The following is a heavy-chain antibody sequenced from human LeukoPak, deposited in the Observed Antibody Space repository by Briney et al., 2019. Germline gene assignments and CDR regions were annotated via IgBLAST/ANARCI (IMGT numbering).Heavy chain of an antibody. V-gene: IGHV1-69*01. D-gene: IGHD3-3*01. J-gene: IGHJ6*02. CDR2: TIPIFGTA. CDR3: AIGITIFGVVRYYYYGMDV. CDR1: GGTFSSYA. Sequence: GASVKVSCKASGGTFSSYAISWVRQAPGQGLEWMGGTIPIFGTANYAQKFQGRVTITADESTSTAYMELSSLRSEDTAVYYCAIGITIFGVVRYYYYGMDVWGQGTTVTVSS.